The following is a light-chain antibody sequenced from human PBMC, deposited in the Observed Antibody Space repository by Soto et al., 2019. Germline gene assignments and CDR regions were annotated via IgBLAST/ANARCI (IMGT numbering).Light chain of an antibody. CDR1: STNIGDNY. CDR3: GTWDESLVSHV. CDR2: DND. V-gene: IGLV1-51*01. Sequence: QSVLTQPPSVSAAPGQRVIISCSGSSTNIGDNYVSWYQHLPGTAPKLVVYDNDRRPSELPGRFSGTKSGTSATLVITGLQTGDEADYYCGTWDESLVSHVLGDGTQVTVL. J-gene: IGLJ1*01.